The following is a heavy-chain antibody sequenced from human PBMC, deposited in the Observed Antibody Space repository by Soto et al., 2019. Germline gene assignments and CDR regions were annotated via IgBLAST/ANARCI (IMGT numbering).Heavy chain of an antibody. J-gene: IGHJ4*02. D-gene: IGHD6-6*01. CDR3: AREASEQLGSIDY. CDR2: VHYSGST. V-gene: IGHV4-59*01. Sequence: PSETLSLTCSVSGTSIDHFYWIWLRQPPGKGLEWIGFVHYSGSTSYNPSLKSRVTISVDRTKNQFSLNLTSMTAADTAIYYCAREASEQLGSIDYWGQGTLVTVS. CDR1: GTSIDHFY.